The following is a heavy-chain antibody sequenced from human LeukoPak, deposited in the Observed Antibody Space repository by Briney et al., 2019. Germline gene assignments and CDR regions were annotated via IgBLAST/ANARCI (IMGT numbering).Heavy chain of an antibody. Sequence: SETLSLTCTVSGGSISSYYWSWIRQPPGKGLEWIGYIYYSGSTNYNPSLKSRVTISVDTSKNQFSLKLSSVTAADTAVYYRARSGGPRLRWPKTHPFDYWGQGTLVTVSS. V-gene: IGHV4-59*01. CDR1: GGSISSYY. J-gene: IGHJ4*02. D-gene: IGHD4-23*01. CDR2: IYYSGST. CDR3: ARSGGPRLRWPKTHPFDY.